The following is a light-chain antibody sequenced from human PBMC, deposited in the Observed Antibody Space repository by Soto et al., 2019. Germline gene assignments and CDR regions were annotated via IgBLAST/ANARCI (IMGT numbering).Light chain of an antibody. V-gene: IGKV3-15*01. Sequence: EIMMTQSPGTLSVSPGEGVTLSCRASQGIGGTLAWYQHKPGQTPRLLIYDTSTRATGVPARFSGSRSGTEFTLTTTSLHFEEFAIYYCPSSTLWPLTPGGRTTV. J-gene: IGKJ4*01. CDR2: DTS. CDR1: QGIGGT. CDR3: PSSTLWPLT.